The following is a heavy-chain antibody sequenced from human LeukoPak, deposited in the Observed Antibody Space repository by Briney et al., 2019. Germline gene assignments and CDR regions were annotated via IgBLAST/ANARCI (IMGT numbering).Heavy chain of an antibody. Sequence: GGSLRLSCAASGFTVSSSYMSWVRQTPGEGLEWVSVIYSDGGTYYADSVKGRFTISRDISENALFLQMNSLRVEDTAVYYCAKVGAGYSSSPWGQGTLVTVSS. V-gene: IGHV3-53*01. CDR2: IYSDGGT. CDR1: GFTVSSSY. D-gene: IGHD6-13*01. CDR3: AKVGAGYSSSP. J-gene: IGHJ5*02.